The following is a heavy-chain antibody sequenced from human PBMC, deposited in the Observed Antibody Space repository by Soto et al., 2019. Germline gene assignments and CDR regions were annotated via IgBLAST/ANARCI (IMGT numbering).Heavy chain of an antibody. J-gene: IGHJ4*02. V-gene: IGHV1-69*06. Sequence: QVQLVQSGAEMKKPGSSVKVSCKVSGGAFHSSALNWVRQAPGQGLEWMGGIIPISDSPKYAEEFQGRVTIIADTSTTTAYMEVRSLKSDDTAVYYGALAPNGTYQPNRYWGQGTLVTVSS. D-gene: IGHD3-16*02. CDR1: GGAFHSSA. CDR2: IIPISDSP. CDR3: ALAPNGTYQPNRY.